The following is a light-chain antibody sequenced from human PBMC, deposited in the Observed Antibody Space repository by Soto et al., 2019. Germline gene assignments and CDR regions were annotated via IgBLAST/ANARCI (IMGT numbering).Light chain of an antibody. J-gene: IGKJ1*01. Sequence: EIVLTQSPATLSVFPGERVTLSCRASQSISTNLAWYQQKPGQAPRLLIYGPSTRATGVPARFSGSGSGTEFTLTISSLHSEEFAIYYCQQYTHWPVWTFGQGTKVEIK. V-gene: IGKV3-15*01. CDR1: QSISTN. CDR3: QQYTHWPVWT. CDR2: GPS.